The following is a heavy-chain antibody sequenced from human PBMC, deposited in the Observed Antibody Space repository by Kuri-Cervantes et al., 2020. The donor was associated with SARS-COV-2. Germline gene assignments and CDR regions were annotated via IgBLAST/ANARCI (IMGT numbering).Heavy chain of an antibody. J-gene: IGHJ6*04. Sequence: SETLSLTCAVFGGFSSGYYWGWIRQPPGKGLEWIGEINQSGSPSYSPSLKSRLTISVDTSKNQFSLKLSSVTAADTAVYYCARPGGFLDVWGKGTTVTVSS. CDR3: ARPGGFLDV. CDR1: GGFSSGYY. V-gene: IGHV4-34*01. D-gene: IGHD4-23*01. CDR2: INQSGSP.